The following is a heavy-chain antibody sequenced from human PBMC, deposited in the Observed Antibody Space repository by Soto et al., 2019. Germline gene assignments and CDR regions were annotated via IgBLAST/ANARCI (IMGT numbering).Heavy chain of an antibody. CDR1: GFTFSSYA. D-gene: IGHD1-26*01. V-gene: IGHV3-30-3*01. Sequence: PGGSLRLSCAASGFTFSSYAMHWVRQAPGKGLEWVAVISYDGSNKYYADSVKGRFTISRDNAKNTLYLQMNSLRAEDTAVYYCTKGVVGATPYGMDVWGQGTTVTVSS. J-gene: IGHJ6*02. CDR2: ISYDGSNK. CDR3: TKGVVGATPYGMDV.